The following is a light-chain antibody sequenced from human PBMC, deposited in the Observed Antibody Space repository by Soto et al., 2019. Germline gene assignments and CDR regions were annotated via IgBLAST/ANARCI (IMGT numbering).Light chain of an antibody. J-gene: IGKJ1*01. CDR2: AVS. CDR3: QQTCSTPRT. CDR1: QSISSY. Sequence: DIQMTQSPSSLSASVGDRVTITCRASQSISSYLNWYQQKPGKPPKLLIYAVSSFQSGVPSRFSGSGSGTDFSLTITSLQPEDFATYYCQQTCSTPRTFGQGTKVEIK. V-gene: IGKV1-39*01.